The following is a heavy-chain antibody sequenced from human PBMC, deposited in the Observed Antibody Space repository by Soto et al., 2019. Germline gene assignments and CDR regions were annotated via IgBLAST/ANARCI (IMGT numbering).Heavy chain of an antibody. CDR2: VNPSGGHT. CDR3: ARGGHVVVVTAALDY. V-gene: IGHV1-46*01. J-gene: IGHJ4*02. D-gene: IGHD2-21*02. Sequence: QVQLVQSGAEVKKPGASVKVSCKASGYTFTDYYIHWVRQAPGQGLAWMGTVNPSGGHTTYAQHFLGRMTMTRDTSTSTLYMELTSLTSEDTAVYYCARGGHVVVVTAALDYWGQGTLVTVSS. CDR1: GYTFTDYY.